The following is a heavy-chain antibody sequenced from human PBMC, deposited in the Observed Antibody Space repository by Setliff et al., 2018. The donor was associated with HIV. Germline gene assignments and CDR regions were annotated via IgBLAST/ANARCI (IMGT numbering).Heavy chain of an antibody. CDR1: GYTFTSYD. CDR3: IIAYRPPGGSYFPY. V-gene: IGHV1-69*10. J-gene: IGHJ4*02. D-gene: IGHD1-26*01. Sequence: SVKVSCKTSGYTFTSYDVHWVRQATGQGLEWMGGIIPILGIANYAQKFQGRVTITADKSTSTAYMELSSLRSEDTAVYYCIIAYRPPGGSYFPYWGQGTLVTVSS. CDR2: IIPILGIA.